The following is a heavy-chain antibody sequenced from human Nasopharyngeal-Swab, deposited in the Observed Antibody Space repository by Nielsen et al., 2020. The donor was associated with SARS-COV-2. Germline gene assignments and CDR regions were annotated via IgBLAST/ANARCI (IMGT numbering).Heavy chain of an antibody. CDR3: ARVQNFDFWRGYHSTFDI. Sequence: SDTLSPTFTLFGCPFISIIYYWSSLRQPPGKGLQWISIVVYIGSTYHNPSLKSRVTTSVQTSRHQFSLNLNSVTAADTAVYYCARVQNFDFWRGYHSTFDIWGQGTMVTMSS. D-gene: IGHD3-3*01. CDR1: GCPFISIIYY. J-gene: IGHJ3*02. V-gene: IGHV4-39*01. CDR2: VVYIGST.